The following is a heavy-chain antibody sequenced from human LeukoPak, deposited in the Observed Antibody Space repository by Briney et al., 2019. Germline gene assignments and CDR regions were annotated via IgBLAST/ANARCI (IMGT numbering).Heavy chain of an antibody. Sequence: PSETLSLTCTVSGGSISSSYWSWIRQPPGKGLEWIGYIYYSGSTDYNPSLKSRVTISVDTSKNQFSLKLSSVTAADTAVYYCARAFIAAAGNAFDIWGQGTMVTVSS. CDR1: GGSISSSY. J-gene: IGHJ3*02. V-gene: IGHV4-59*01. CDR2: IYYSGST. CDR3: ARAFIAAAGNAFDI. D-gene: IGHD6-13*01.